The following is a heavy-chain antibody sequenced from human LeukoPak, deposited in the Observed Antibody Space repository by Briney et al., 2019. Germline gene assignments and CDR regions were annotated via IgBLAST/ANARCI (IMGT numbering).Heavy chain of an antibody. D-gene: IGHD3-3*01. V-gene: IGHV3-23*01. CDR2: ISGTGGST. J-gene: IGHJ4*02. CDR1: GFTFSSYA. Sequence: PGGSLRLSCAASGFTFSSYAMSWVRQAPGKGLEWVSAISGTGGSTYYADSVKGRLTISRDNSKNTLYLQMNSLRAEDTAVYYCARTCYDFWSGYNDYWGQGTLVTVSS. CDR3: ARTCYDFWSGYNDY.